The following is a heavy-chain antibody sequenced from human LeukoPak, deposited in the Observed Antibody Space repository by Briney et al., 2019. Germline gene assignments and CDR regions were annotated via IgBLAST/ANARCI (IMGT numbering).Heavy chain of an antibody. CDR3: AIYRDSGRSPSHFDY. CDR1: GFTFSSYA. V-gene: IGHV3-23*01. Sequence: GGSLRLSCAASGFTFSSYAMSWVRQAPGKGLEWVSAISGSGGSTYYADSVKGRFTISRDNSKNTLYLQMNSLRAEDTAVYYCAIYRDSGRSPSHFDYWGQGTLVTVSS. CDR2: ISGSGGST. J-gene: IGHJ4*02. D-gene: IGHD6-19*01.